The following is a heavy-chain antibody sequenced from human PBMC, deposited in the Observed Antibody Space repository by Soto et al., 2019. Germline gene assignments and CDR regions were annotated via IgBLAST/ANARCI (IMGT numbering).Heavy chain of an antibody. Sequence: EASVKVSCKASGYTFTGYYMHWVRQAPGQGLEWMGWINPNSGGTNYAQKFQGRVTMTRDTSKNQFSLKLSSVTAADTAVYYCARLDSGTTRYYYGMDVWGQGTTVTVSS. D-gene: IGHD3-10*01. CDR3: ARLDSGTTRYYYGMDV. CDR1: GYTFTGYY. V-gene: IGHV1-2*02. CDR2: INPNSGGT. J-gene: IGHJ6*02.